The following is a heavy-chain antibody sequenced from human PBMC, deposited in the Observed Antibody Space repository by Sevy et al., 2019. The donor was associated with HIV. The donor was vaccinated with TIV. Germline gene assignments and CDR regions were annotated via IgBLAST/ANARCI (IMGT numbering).Heavy chain of an antibody. D-gene: IGHD3-22*01. Sequence: SETLSLTCTVSGGSIGRYYWSWIRQSPGRGLEWIGYIYYDGGTDYNSSLKSRVTISLDTSKKQFSLSLNSVTAADTAVYYCARDAGNYHDSSNYYYVYAFDIGGQGTLVTVSS. V-gene: IGHV4-59*01. J-gene: IGHJ3*02. CDR3: ARDAGNYHDSSNYYYVYAFDI. CDR1: GGSIGRYY. CDR2: IYYDGGT.